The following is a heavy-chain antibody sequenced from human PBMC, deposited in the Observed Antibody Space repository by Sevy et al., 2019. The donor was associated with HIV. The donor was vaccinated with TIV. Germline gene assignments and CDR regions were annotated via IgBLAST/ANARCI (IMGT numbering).Heavy chain of an antibody. V-gene: IGHV3-23*01. CDR3: TNRVVVIITGFDY. CDR1: GFTFNSNA. CDR2: ISGSGGST. J-gene: IGHJ4*02. D-gene: IGHD2-21*01. Sequence: GGSLRLSCAASGFTFNSNAMSWVRQAPGKGLEWVSTISGSGGSTYYADSVKGRFTISRDNSKNTVYLQMNSLRAEDTAIYYCTNRVVVIITGFDYWGQGTLVTVSS.